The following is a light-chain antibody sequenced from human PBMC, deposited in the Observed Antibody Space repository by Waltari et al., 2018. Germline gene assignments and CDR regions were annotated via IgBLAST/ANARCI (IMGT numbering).Light chain of an antibody. J-gene: IGKJ1*01. CDR3: QQRNTWWT. CDR1: QSVGSY. V-gene: IGKV3-11*01. CDR2: DAS. Sequence: EIVLTQSPATLSLSPGERATLSCSASQSVGSYLAWYQQRPGQAPRLLISDASNRATGIPARFSGSGSETDFTLTISSLDPEDFAVYYCQQRNTWWTFGQGTKVEIK.